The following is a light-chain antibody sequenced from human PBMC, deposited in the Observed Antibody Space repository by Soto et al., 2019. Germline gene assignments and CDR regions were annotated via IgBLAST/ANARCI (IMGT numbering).Light chain of an antibody. J-gene: IGKJ3*01. CDR2: DAS. CDR3: QNCDIYGRLT. Sequence: DIPMTQSPSTLSASVGDTVTITCRTSQTINNLLAWYQKKPGKAPGPLIFDASTVNPGVPSRFSGSESGTDFALNISDLQPDDFAYYYCQNCDIYGRLTFGPGTTVDIK. V-gene: IGKV1-5*01. CDR1: QTINNL.